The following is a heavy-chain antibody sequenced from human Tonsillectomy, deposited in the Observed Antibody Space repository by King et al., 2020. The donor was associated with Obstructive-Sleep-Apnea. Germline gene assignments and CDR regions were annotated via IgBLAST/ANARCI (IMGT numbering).Heavy chain of an antibody. CDR2: TTNKATGYTT. D-gene: IGHD2-2*01. V-gene: IGHV3-72*01. Sequence: QLVESGGGLVQPGGSLRLSCAVSGFTLSDHHMDWVRQAPGKGLEWVGRTTNKATGYTTKYAASVEGRFTISRDDSKNSLFLQMNSLKIEDTALYYCARYCSTGRCPFEYWGQGALVTVSS. CDR1: GFTLSDHH. CDR3: ARYCSTGRCPFEY. J-gene: IGHJ4*02.